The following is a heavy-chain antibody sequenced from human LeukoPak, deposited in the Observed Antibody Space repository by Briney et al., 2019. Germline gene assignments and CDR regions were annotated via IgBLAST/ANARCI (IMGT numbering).Heavy chain of an antibody. Sequence: GRSLRLSCAASGFTFDDYAMHWARQAPGKGLEWVSGISWNSGSIGYADSVKGRFTISRDNAKNSLYLQMNSLRAEDTALYYCAKDIRRYSGSYFDYWGQGTLVTVSS. CDR3: AKDIRRYSGSYFDY. D-gene: IGHD1-26*01. J-gene: IGHJ4*02. CDR2: ISWNSGSI. V-gene: IGHV3-9*01. CDR1: GFTFDDYA.